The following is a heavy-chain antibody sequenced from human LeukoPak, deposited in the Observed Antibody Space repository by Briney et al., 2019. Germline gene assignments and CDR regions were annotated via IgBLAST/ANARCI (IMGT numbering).Heavy chain of an antibody. V-gene: IGHV1-18*01. CDR3: ARSYGDWPPDY. D-gene: IGHD4-17*01. J-gene: IGHJ4*02. CDR2: ISAYTGNT. CDR1: GYTFTSYG. Sequence: GASVNVSCKASGYTFTSYGISWVRQAPGEGLEWMGWISAYTGNTNYAQKLQGRVTMTTDTSTSTAYMELRSLRSDDTAVYYCARSYGDWPPDYWGQGTLVTVSS.